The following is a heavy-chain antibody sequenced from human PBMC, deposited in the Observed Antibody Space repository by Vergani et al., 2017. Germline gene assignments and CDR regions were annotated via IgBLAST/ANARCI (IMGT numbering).Heavy chain of an antibody. V-gene: IGHV1-24*01. Sequence: QVQLVPSGAEVKKPGASVKVSCTVSGYTLTELSMHWVRQAPGKGLEWMGGFDPEDGETIYAQKFQGRVTMTEDTSTDTAYMELSSLRSEDTAVYYCATTLRFLEWDAFDIWGQGTMVTVSS. J-gene: IGHJ3*02. CDR1: GYTLTELS. CDR2: FDPEDGET. CDR3: ATTLRFLEWDAFDI. D-gene: IGHD3-3*01.